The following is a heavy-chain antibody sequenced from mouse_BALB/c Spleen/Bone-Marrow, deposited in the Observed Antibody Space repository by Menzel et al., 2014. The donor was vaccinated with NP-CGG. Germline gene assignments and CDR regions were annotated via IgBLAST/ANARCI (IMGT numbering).Heavy chain of an antibody. Sequence: EVQLVESGGGLVQPGGSRKLSCAASGFTFSSFGMHWVRQAPKKGLEWVAYISSGSSTIYYADTVKGRFTISRDNPKNTLFLQMTSLRSEDTAMYYCARKGALITHYYAMDYWGQGTSVTVSS. J-gene: IGHJ4*01. CDR3: ARKGALITHYYAMDY. CDR1: GFTFSSFG. CDR2: ISSGSSTI. V-gene: IGHV5-17*02. D-gene: IGHD2-4*01.